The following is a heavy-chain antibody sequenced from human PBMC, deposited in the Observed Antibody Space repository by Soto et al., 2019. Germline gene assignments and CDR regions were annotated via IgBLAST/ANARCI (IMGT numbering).Heavy chain of an antibody. CDR3: ARDLDGLHDDTSGPFPRPG. V-gene: IGHV4-30-4*01. CDR2: IHSSGSI. CDR1: GGSISSDDYY. Sequence: SETLSLTCTVPGGSISSDDYYWSWIRQAPGRGLEWIGYIHSSGSIYYNPSLKSRATMSIDTAGNQFSLKVSSVTVADTAVYYCARDLDGLHDDTSGPFPRPGWGQGTLVTVSS. J-gene: IGHJ1*01. D-gene: IGHD3-22*01.